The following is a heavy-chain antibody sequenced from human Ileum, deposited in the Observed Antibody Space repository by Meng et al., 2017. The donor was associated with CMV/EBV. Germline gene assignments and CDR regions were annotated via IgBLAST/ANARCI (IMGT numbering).Heavy chain of an antibody. CDR3: ARGRDFWWEMDY. CDR2: SSHSGNT. D-gene: IGHD1-26*01. V-gene: IGHV4-34*01. J-gene: IGHJ4*02. Sequence: QVQLHQGGAGLLKPSETLSLPCAVYSGSFSYFFWGWIRQPPGKGLEWIGESSHSGNTKYNPSLKSRVTISVDASKNQFSLNMRSVTAADTAVYYCARGRDFWWEMDYTGQGTLVTVSS. CDR1: SGSFSYFF.